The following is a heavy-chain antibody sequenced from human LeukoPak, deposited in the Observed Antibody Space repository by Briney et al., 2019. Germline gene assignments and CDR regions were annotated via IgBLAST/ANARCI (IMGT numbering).Heavy chain of an antibody. J-gene: IGHJ3*02. V-gene: IGHV4-59*01. Sequence: SETLSLTCTVSGGAISTYYWSGIRQPPGKGLEWIGNISYSGGTNYNPSLKSRVTISVDTSKPQFSLKLSSVTAADTAVYYCARGSVPNGPVAFDIWGQGTMVTVSX. CDR3: ARGSVPNGPVAFDI. CDR1: GGAISTYY. CDR2: ISYSGGT. D-gene: IGHD2-8*01.